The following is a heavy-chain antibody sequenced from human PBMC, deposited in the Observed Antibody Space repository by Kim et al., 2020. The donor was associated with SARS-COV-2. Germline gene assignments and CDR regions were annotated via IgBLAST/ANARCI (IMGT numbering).Heavy chain of an antibody. CDR1: GFTFSSYA. CDR3: AKGELLWFGELSSSYYYGMDV. V-gene: IGHV3-23*01. D-gene: IGHD3-10*01. J-gene: IGHJ6*02. Sequence: GGSLRLSCAASGFTFSSYAMSWVRQAPGKGLEWVSAISGSGGSTYYADSVKGRFTISRDNSKNTLYLQMNSLRAEDTAVYYCAKGELLWFGELSSSYYYGMDVWGQGTTVTVSS. CDR2: ISGSGGST.